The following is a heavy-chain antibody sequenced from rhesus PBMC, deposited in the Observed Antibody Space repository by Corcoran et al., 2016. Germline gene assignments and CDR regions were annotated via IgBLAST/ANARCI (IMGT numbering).Heavy chain of an antibody. CDR3: ARMRDLLFGLVIIRGYFDL. Sequence: QVQLQESGPGLVKPSETLSLTCAVSGGSISDDYYWSWIRQPPGKGLEWIGYIYGSGGGTNYNPSLKNRVTISIDTSKNQFSLKLSSVTAADTAVYYCARMRDLLFGLVIIRGYFDLWGPGTPITISS. CDR1: GGSISDDYY. J-gene: IGHJ2*01. CDR2: IYGSGGGT. V-gene: IGHV4-106*01. D-gene: IGHD3-3*01.